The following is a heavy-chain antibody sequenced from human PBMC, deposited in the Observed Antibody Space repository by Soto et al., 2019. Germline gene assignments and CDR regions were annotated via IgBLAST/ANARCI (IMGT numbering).Heavy chain of an antibody. J-gene: IGHJ6*03. CDR3: ARCRYTVRDGDQGYYYYMDV. CDR1: GFTFSYYS. V-gene: IGHV3-48*04. Sequence: GGSLRLSCAASGFTFSYYSLNWVRQAPGKGLEWVSYISGTGRTIYYADSVKGRFTISRDNAKNSLYLQINRLRAEDTAVYYCARCRYTVRDGDQGYYYYMDVWGKGTTITVSS. D-gene: IGHD1-1*01. CDR2: ISGTGRTI.